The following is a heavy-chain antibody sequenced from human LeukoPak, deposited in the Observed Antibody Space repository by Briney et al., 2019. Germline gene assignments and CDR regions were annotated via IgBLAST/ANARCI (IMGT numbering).Heavy chain of an antibody. V-gene: IGHV1-24*01. CDR3: ARSEADSYGFHH. D-gene: IGHD5-18*01. CDR1: GYTLTELS. Sequence: GASVKVSCKVSGYTLTELSMHWVRQAPGKGLEWMGGFDPEDGETIYAQKFQGRVTMTEDTSTDTAYMELSGLRSEDTAVYYCARSEADSYGFHHWGQGTLVTVSS. J-gene: IGHJ4*02. CDR2: FDPEDGET.